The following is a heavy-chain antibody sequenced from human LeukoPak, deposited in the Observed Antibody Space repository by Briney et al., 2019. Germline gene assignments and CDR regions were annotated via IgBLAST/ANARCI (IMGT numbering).Heavy chain of an antibody. CDR1: GYTFTSYD. CDR2: ISAYNGNT. J-gene: IGHJ4*02. D-gene: IGHD6-6*01. V-gene: IGHV1-18*01. Sequence: ASVKVSCKASGYTFTSYDINWVRQATGQGLEWMGWISAYNGNTNYAQKLQGRVTMTTDTSTSTAYMELRSLRSDDTAVYYCARVSSSSGDYWGQGTLVTVSS. CDR3: ARVSSSSGDY.